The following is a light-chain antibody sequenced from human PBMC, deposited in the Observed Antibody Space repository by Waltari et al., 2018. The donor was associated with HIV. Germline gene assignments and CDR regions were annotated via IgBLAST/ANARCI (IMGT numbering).Light chain of an antibody. CDR1: SSHVGGYNY. Sequence: QSALTQPPSASGSPGQSVTISCTGTSSHVGGYNYVSWYQQHPDKAPKLMIYEVTKRPSGVPDRFSGSKSGNTASLTISGLQAEDEADYYCSSYAGSNTFVFGTGTKVTVL. V-gene: IGLV2-8*01. CDR2: EVT. J-gene: IGLJ1*01. CDR3: SSYAGSNTFV.